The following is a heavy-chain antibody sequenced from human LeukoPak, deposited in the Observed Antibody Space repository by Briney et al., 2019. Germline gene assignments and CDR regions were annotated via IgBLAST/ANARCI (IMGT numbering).Heavy chain of an antibody. CDR2: ISSSSRTI. V-gene: IGHV3-48*01. CDR3: ARLRYYAMDV. CDR1: GFTFSTYD. Sequence: GGSLRLSCAASGFTFSTYDMNWVRQAPGKGLEWVSYISSSSRTISYADSVKGRFTISRGNAKNSLYLQMNSLRAEDTAVYYCARLRYYAMDVWGQGTTVTASS. J-gene: IGHJ6*02.